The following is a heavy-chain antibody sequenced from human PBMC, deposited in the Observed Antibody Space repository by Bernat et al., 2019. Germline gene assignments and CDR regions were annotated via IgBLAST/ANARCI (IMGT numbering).Heavy chain of an antibody. CDR2: VIGNGAKP. J-gene: IGHJ4*02. CDR3: ARDKDGGYAFDY. CDR1: GFNFNIYA. D-gene: IGHD5-12*01. V-gene: IGHV3-64*01. Sequence: EVELVESGGGLVQPGGSLRLSCAASGFNFNIYAMHWVRQAPGKGLEFLSSVIGNGAKPQYASSVKGRFTISRDNSKNTLYLQMGSLRPDDTALYYCARDKDGGYAFDYWGQGTLVTVSS.